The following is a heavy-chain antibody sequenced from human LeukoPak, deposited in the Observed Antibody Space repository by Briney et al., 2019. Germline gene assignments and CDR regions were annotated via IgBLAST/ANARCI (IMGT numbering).Heavy chain of an antibody. D-gene: IGHD1-26*01. Sequence: ASVKVSCKASGYTFTSYGISWVRQALGQGLERMGWISAYNGNTNYAQKLQGRVTMTTDTSTSTAYMELRSLRSDDTAVYYCARDGNGIVGATSIDYWGQGTLVTVSS. CDR3: ARDGNGIVGATSIDY. J-gene: IGHJ4*02. CDR2: ISAYNGNT. V-gene: IGHV1-18*01. CDR1: GYTFTSYG.